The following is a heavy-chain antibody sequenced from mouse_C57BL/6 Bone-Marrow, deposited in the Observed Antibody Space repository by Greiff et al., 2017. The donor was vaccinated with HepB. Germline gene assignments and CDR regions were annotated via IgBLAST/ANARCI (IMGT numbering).Heavy chain of an antibody. CDR3: TRSPQLAYYAMDY. J-gene: IGHJ4*01. V-gene: IGHV1-15*01. CDR1: GYTFTDYE. CDR2: IDPETGGT. D-gene: IGHD4-1*02. Sequence: VQLKESGAELVRPGASVTLSCKASGYTFTDYEMHWVKQTPVHGLEWIGAIDPETGGTAYNQKFKGKAILTADKSSSTAYMELRSLTSEDSAVYYCTRSPQLAYYAMDYWGQGTSVTVSS.